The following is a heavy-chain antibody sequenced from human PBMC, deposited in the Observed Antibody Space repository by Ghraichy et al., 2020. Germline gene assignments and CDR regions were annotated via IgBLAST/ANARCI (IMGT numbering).Heavy chain of an antibody. D-gene: IGHD1-14*01. J-gene: IGHJ3*02. V-gene: IGHV3-15*05. CDR1: GFTFSNVW. CDR3: TTYNQKDAFDI. CDR2: IKTKAGAGTT. Sequence: GGSLRLSCAASGFTFSNVWMSWVRQAPGKGLEWVGRIKTKAGAGTTDYAAPVKGRFTISRDDSKKMLYLQMNSLKTEDTAAYYCTTYNQKDAFDIWGQGIVVTVSS.